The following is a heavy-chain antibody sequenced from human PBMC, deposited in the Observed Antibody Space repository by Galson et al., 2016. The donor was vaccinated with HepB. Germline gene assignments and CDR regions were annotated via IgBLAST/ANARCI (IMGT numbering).Heavy chain of an antibody. CDR3: ARGGYYSSGWYDAFDI. CDR2: IIPSGGGT. CDR1: GYTFTNYY. D-gene: IGHD6-19*01. J-gene: IGHJ3*02. Sequence: SVKVSCKASGYTFTNYYLHWVRQAPGQGLEWVGVIIPSGGGTSYAQRFRGRVNLTRDTPTNTVYMDLSSLRSEDTAVYYCARGGYYSSGWYDAFDIWGQGTMVTVSS. V-gene: IGHV1-46*01.